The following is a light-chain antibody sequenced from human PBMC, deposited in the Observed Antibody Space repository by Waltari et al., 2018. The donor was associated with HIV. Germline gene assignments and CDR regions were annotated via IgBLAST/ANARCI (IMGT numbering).Light chain of an antibody. Sequence: EIVMTQSPATLSLSPGETAILPCRARQRVGINVARYQQKPGQAPRPLMSAASTRATGTPARFSGGVSGTYFTLTISSLQSEDFAVYYCQHYNNGLTWTFGQGTNVEVK. J-gene: IGKJ1*01. V-gene: IGKV3-15*01. CDR3: QHYNNGLTWT. CDR2: AAS. CDR1: QRVGIN.